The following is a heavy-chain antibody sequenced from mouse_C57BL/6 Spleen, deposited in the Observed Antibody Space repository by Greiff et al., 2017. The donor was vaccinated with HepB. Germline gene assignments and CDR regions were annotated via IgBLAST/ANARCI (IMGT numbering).Heavy chain of an antibody. CDR3: ARWRSGYDYAMDY. CDR1: GYTFTSYW. Sequence: VQLQQPGAELVRPGTSVKLSCKASGYTFTSYWMHWVKQRPGQGLEWIGVIDPSDSYTNYNQKFKGQATLTVDTSSSTAYMQLSSLTSEDSAVYYCARWRSGYDYAMDYWGQGTSVTVSS. V-gene: IGHV1-59*01. D-gene: IGHD3-2*02. CDR2: IDPSDSYT. J-gene: IGHJ4*01.